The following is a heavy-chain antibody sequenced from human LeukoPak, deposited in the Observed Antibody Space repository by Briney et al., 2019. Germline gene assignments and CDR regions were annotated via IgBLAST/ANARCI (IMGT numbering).Heavy chain of an antibody. CDR1: GYTFTSYG. V-gene: IGHV1-18*01. D-gene: IGHD3-9*01. CDR2: MSAYNGNT. J-gene: IGHJ4*02. Sequence: ASVKVSCKASGYTFTSYGISWVRQAPGQGLGCMGWMSAYNGNTNYAQKLQGRVTMTTDTSTSTAYMELRSLRSDDTAVYYRARGGSYYDILTGYYCFDYWGQGTLVTVSS. CDR3: ARGGSYYDILTGYYCFDY.